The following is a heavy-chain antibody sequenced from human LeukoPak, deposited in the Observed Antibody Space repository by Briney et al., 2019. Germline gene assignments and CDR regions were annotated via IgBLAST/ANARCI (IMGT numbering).Heavy chain of an antibody. V-gene: IGHV3-7*01. J-gene: IGHJ4*02. CDR2: VKQDGTEK. D-gene: IGHD6-13*01. Sequence: GGSLRLFCEASGFTFRDYGMTWVRQAPGKGLEWVANVKQDGTEKFYVDSVKVRFTMSRYNGKNSLYLQMNSLRVEDTAIYYCARAGGTSWADYWGQGTLVTVSS. CDR1: GFTFRDYG. CDR3: ARAGGTSWADY.